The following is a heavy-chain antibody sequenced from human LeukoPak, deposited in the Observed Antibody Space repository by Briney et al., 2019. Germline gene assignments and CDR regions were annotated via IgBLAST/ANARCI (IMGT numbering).Heavy chain of an antibody. CDR3: VTYSTGLYKGLEF. V-gene: IGHV3-7*03. Sequence: PGGSLTLSCAASGFTFTTYWMSWIRQAPGKGLEWVANINQDGTDKYYVDSVKGRFTFSRDNAQNSLYLQMSSLRVEDTAVYYRVTYSTGLYKGLEFWGQGTQVTVSS. CDR1: GFTFTTYW. CDR2: INQDGTDK. D-gene: IGHD2-8*02. J-gene: IGHJ4*02.